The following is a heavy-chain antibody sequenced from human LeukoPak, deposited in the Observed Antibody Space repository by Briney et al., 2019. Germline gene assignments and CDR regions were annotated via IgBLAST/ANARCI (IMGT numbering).Heavy chain of an antibody. J-gene: IGHJ4*02. CDR1: GFTVSSNY. CDR3: ARGDWNDGLDY. D-gene: IGHD1-1*01. Sequence: GGSLRLSCAASGFTVSSNYMSWVRQAPGKGLEWVSVIYSGGSTYYADSVKGRFTISRDNSKNTLYLRMNSLRAEDTAVYYCARGDWNDGLDYWGQGTLVTVSS. V-gene: IGHV3-53*01. CDR2: IYSGGST.